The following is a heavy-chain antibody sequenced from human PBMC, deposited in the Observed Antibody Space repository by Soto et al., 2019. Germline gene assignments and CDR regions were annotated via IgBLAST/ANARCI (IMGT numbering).Heavy chain of an antibody. CDR1: GGSMSSGGYS. CDR2: IYHGGNS. CDR3: AREFGYYFDY. Sequence: QLQLQESGSGLVKPSQTLSLTCAVSGGSMSSGGYSWSWIRQPPGKGLEWIGYIYHGGNSYYNPSLKSRVTISIDSSQNQFSLKLSSVTAADTAVYYCAREFGYYFDYWGQGTLVTVSS. V-gene: IGHV4-30-2*01. D-gene: IGHD3-10*01. J-gene: IGHJ4*02.